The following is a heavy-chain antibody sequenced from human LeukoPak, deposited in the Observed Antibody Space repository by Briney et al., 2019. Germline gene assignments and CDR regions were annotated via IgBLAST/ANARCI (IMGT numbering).Heavy chain of an antibody. CDR1: GGSISSGGYY. V-gene: IGHV4-31*03. J-gene: IGHJ5*02. Sequence: SKTLSLTCTVSGGSISSGGYYWSWIRQHPGKGLEWIGYIYYSGSTYYNPSLKSRVTISVDTSKNQFSLKLSSVTAADTAVYYCARHSDYQYNWFDPWGQGTLVTVSS. CDR2: IYYSGST. D-gene: IGHD4-11*01. CDR3: ARHSDYQYNWFDP.